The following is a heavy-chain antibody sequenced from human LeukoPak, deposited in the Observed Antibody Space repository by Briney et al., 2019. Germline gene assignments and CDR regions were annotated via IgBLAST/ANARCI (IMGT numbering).Heavy chain of an antibody. CDR1: GGSFSGYY. CDR3: ARSGRGNPARFDC. Sequence: SETLSLTCAVYGGSFSGYYWSWIRQPPGKGLEWIGEINHSGSTNYNPSLKSRVTISVDTSKNQFSLKLSSVTAADTAVYYCARSGRGNPARFDCLGQGTLVTVSS. CDR2: INHSGST. J-gene: IGHJ4*02. D-gene: IGHD3-10*01. V-gene: IGHV4-34*01.